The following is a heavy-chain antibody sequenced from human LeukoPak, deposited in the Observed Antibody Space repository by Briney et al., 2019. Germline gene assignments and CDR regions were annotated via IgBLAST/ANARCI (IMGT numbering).Heavy chain of an antibody. V-gene: IGHV3-74*01. D-gene: IGHD6-13*01. Sequence: SGGSLRLSCAASGFTFSYFWMHWFRQTPGKGLVWVSCINTDGSYSSYADSVKGRFTISRDNVRNTLYLQMNSLRAEDTAVYYCARDRPTDLVAAAGLNPFDYWGQGTLVTVSS. CDR1: GFTFSYFW. CDR3: ARDRPTDLVAAAGLNPFDY. J-gene: IGHJ4*02. CDR2: INTDGSYS.